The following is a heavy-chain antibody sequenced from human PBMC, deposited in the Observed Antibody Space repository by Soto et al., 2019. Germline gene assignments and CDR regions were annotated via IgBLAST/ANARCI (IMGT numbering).Heavy chain of an antibody. CDR3: APASTHDSGNWFDP. CDR1: GFSFSSYA. J-gene: IGHJ5*02. CDR2: ISYDVSNK. Sequence: XVSLRLSCAASGFSFSSYAMHGVRQAPGKGLEWVAVISYDVSNKYYADSVKGRFTISRDNSKNTLYLQMNSLRAEDTAVYYCAPASTHDSGNWFDPWGQGTLVTVSS. V-gene: IGHV3-30-3*01. D-gene: IGHD3-22*01.